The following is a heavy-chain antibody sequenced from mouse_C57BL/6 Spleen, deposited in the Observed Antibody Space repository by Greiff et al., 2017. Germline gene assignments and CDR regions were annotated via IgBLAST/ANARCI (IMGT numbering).Heavy chain of an antibody. V-gene: IGHV3-6*01. CDR2: ISYDGSN. D-gene: IGHD1-1*01. CDR3: ARERGTTVVAHWYFDV. J-gene: IGHJ1*03. CDR1: GYSITSGYY. Sequence: ESGPGLVKPSQSLSLTCSVTGYSITSGYYWNWIRQFPGNKLEWMGYISYDGSNNYNPSLKNRISITRDTSKNQFFLKLNSVTTEDTATYYCARERGTTVVAHWYFDVWGTGTTVTVSS.